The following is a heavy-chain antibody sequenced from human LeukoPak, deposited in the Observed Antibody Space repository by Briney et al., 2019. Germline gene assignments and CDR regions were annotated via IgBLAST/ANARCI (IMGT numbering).Heavy chain of an antibody. D-gene: IGHD3-10*01. V-gene: IGHV3-21*01. CDR2: INSDSNYI. CDR1: GFTFRCYS. CDR3: AVAYYYGSGDAFDI. Sequence: PGGSLRLSCAASGFTFRCYSMDWVRQAPGKGLGWVSSINSDSNYIYYADSVQGRFTISRDNAKNSLYQQMNSLRAEDTAVYYCAVAYYYGSGDAFDIWGQGTKVTVSS. J-gene: IGHJ3*02.